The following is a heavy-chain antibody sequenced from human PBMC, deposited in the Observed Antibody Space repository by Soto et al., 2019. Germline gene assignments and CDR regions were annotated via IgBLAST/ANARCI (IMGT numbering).Heavy chain of an antibody. Sequence: EVQLVESGGGLVQPGGSLRLSCAASGFTFSYYNMNWVRQAPGKGLEWVSYIPSSSSTIYYADSVKGRFTISRDNAKSSLYLQINSLRAEDTAVYYCAREMGTPPARGFDYWGQGALVTVSS. D-gene: IGHD1-1*01. CDR1: GFTFSYYN. CDR3: AREMGTPPARGFDY. J-gene: IGHJ4*02. V-gene: IGHV3-48*01. CDR2: IPSSSSTI.